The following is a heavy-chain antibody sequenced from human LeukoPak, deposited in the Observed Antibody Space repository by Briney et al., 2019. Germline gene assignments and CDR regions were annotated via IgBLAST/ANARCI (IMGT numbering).Heavy chain of an antibody. CDR1: GYTFTDYY. V-gene: IGHV1-2*02. D-gene: IGHD3-22*01. CDR3: ARASYYYDSSGYPGYYFDY. Sequence: GASVKVSCKASGYTFTDYYMHWVRQASGPGLEWMGWINPNSGGTNYAQKFQGRVTMTRDTSISTAYMELSRLRSDDTAVYYCARASYYYDSSGYPGYYFDYWGQGTLVTVSS. CDR2: INPNSGGT. J-gene: IGHJ4*02.